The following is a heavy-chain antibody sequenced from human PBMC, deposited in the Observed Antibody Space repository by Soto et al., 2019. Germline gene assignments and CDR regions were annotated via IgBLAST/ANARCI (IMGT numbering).Heavy chain of an antibody. D-gene: IGHD6-6*01. Sequence: GASVNVSCNASGYTFTSYDMHWVRQAPGQGLEWMGIINPSGGSTSYAQKFQGRVTMTRDTSTSTVYMELSSLRSEDTAVYYCARGAARRQIGDAFDIWGQGTMVTVSS. CDR1: GYTFTSYD. J-gene: IGHJ3*02. CDR3: ARGAARRQIGDAFDI. CDR2: INPSGGST. V-gene: IGHV1-46*01.